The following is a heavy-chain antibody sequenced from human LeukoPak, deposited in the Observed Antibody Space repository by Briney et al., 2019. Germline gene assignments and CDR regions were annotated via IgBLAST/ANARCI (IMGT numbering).Heavy chain of an antibody. V-gene: IGHV3-7*01. D-gene: IGHD1-7*01. CDR3: ARAGSFWHYVY. Sequence: GGSLRLSCAASGFTFSGFWMSWVRQTPGKGLEWVANIKQDGSEKYYVDSVKGRFTISRDNAKNSLSLQMNGLRVEDTAVYYCARAGSFWHYVYWGQGTLVAVSS. CDR1: GFTFSGFW. CDR2: IKQDGSEK. J-gene: IGHJ4*02.